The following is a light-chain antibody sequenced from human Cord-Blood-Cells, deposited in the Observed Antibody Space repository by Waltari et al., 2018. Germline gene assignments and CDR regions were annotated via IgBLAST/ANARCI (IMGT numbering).Light chain of an antibody. Sequence: DIQMTQSPSSLSASVGDRVTITCRAMQIISSYLNWYQQKPGKSPKPLIYAASSLQSGVPSWFSGSGSGTDFTLTISSLQPADFATYYCQKSYSTWMFGKGTKVEIK. J-gene: IGKJ1*01. CDR1: QIISSY. CDR3: QKSYSTWM. CDR2: AAS. V-gene: IGKV1-39*01.